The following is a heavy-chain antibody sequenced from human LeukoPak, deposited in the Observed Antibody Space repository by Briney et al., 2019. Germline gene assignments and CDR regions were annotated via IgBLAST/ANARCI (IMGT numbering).Heavy chain of an antibody. V-gene: IGHV4-34*01. CDR1: GFTFDDYG. Sequence: PGGSLRLSCAASGFTFDDYGMSWIRQPPGKGLEWIGEINHSGSTNYNPSLKSRVTISVDTSKNQFSLKLSSVTAADTAVYYCARDVVAAAGTWDYWGQGTLVTVSS. J-gene: IGHJ4*02. D-gene: IGHD6-13*01. CDR3: ARDVVAAAGTWDY. CDR2: INHSGST.